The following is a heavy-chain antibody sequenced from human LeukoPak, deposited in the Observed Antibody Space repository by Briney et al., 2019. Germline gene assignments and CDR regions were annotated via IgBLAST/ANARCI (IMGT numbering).Heavy chain of an antibody. CDR3: AREVRDCSSTSCYGP. Sequence: PGGSLRLSCAASGFTFSSYEMNWVRQAPGKGLEWVSYISSSGNTIYYADSVKGRFTISRDNAKNSLYLQMNSLRAEDTAVYYCAREVRDCSSTSCYGPWGQGTLVTVSS. CDR2: ISSSGNTI. J-gene: IGHJ5*02. D-gene: IGHD2-2*01. CDR1: GFTFSSYE. V-gene: IGHV3-48*03.